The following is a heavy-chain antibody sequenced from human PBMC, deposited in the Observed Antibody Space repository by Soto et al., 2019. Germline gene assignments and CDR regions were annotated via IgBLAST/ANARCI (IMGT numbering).Heavy chain of an antibody. D-gene: IGHD4-17*01. V-gene: IGHV4-39*01. J-gene: IGHJ6*02. Sequence: QLQLQESGPGLVKPSETLSLTCTVSGGSISSSNYYWGWIRQPPGKGLEWIGSIYYNGSTYYNPSLKSRVTISVDTSKNQFSLKLSSVTAADTAVYYCARHYGDYYYYYGMDVRGQGTTVTVSS. CDR1: GGSISSSNYY. CDR2: IYYNGST. CDR3: ARHYGDYYYYYGMDV.